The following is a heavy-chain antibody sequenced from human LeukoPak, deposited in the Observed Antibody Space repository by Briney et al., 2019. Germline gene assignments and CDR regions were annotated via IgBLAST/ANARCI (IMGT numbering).Heavy chain of an antibody. CDR1: GGSISSYY. Sequence: PSETLSLTCTVSGGSISSYYWSWIRQPPGKGLEWIGYIYYSGSTNYNPSLKSRVTISVDTSKNQFSLKLSSVTAANTAVYYCARRGISSSDAFDIWGQGTMVTVSS. CDR3: ARRGISSSDAFDI. V-gene: IGHV4-59*01. D-gene: IGHD6-6*01. CDR2: IYYSGST. J-gene: IGHJ3*02.